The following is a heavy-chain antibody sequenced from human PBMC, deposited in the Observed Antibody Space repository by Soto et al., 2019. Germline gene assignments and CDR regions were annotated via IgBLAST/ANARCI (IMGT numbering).Heavy chain of an antibody. D-gene: IGHD3-9*01. CDR3: AGGDLLRYFDWLIDY. CDR1: GGSFSGYY. Sequence: SETLSLTCAVYGGSFSGYYWSWIRQPPGKGLEWIGEINHSGSTNYNPSLKSRVTISVDTSKNQFSLKLSSVTAADTAVYYCAGGDLLRYFDWLIDYWGQGTLVTVSS. V-gene: IGHV4-34*01. CDR2: INHSGST. J-gene: IGHJ4*02.